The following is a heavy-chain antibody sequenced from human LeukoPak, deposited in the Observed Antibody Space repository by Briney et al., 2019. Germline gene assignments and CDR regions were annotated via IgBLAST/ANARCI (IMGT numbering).Heavy chain of an antibody. CDR2: SYYSGSS. J-gene: IGHJ4*02. CDR3: ASQGRYCSGGSCYSPHYFDY. D-gene: IGHD2-15*01. Sequence: PSETLSLTCTVSGGSTSSYYWGWVRQPPGKGLELIGSSYYSGSSYYNPSLKNRVTIAVDTSRSQFSLKMTSVTAADTAVYYCASQGRYCSGGSCYSPHYFDYWGQGALVAVSS. V-gene: IGHV4-39*01. CDR1: GGSTSSYY.